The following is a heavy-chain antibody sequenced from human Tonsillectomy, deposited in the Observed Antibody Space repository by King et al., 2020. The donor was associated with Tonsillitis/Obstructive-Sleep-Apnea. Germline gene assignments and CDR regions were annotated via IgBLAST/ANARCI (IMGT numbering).Heavy chain of an antibody. J-gene: IGHJ4*02. CDR2: VDPSDSDI. CDR1: GYNFAAYW. CDR3: ARRSRDSSGYYIDH. V-gene: IGHV5-10-1*01. D-gene: IGHD6-19*01. Sequence: VQLVESGAEVKKPGESLRISCKGSGYNFAAYWINWVRQMPGKGLEWMGRVDPSDSDINYNPSFQGHVTISADRSISFVYLQWSSLKASDTAMYYCARRSRDSSGYYIDHWGQGTLVTVSS.